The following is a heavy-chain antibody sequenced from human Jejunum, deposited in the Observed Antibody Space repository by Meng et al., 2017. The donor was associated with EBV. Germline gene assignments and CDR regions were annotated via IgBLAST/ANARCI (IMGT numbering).Heavy chain of an antibody. CDR3: ARVRHGNSWVPLDY. CDR1: GLTFSDHY. D-gene: IGHD6-13*01. J-gene: IGHJ4*02. V-gene: IGHV3-11*01. Sequence: QVQLVVSGGGLVKAGGSLRLSRAAPGLTFSDHYMKWIRQAPGKGLQWVSSISSSGDVLNYEDSVKGRFTISRDNAKKSLLLQMNSLRVEDTAVYYCARVRHGNSWVPLDYWGQGTLVTVSS. CDR2: ISSSGDVL.